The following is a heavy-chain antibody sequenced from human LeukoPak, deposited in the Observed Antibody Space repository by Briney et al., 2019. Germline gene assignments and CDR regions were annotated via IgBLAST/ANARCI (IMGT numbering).Heavy chain of an antibody. Sequence: SVKVSCKDSGGTFISYAVSWVRQSPGRRLEWMGGIIPIFGTAIYAQKFQGRVTITADESTSTAYMELSSLRSEDTAVYYCASVSGYDPDWGQGTLVTVSS. J-gene: IGHJ4*02. V-gene: IGHV1-69*13. CDR3: ASVSGYDPD. CDR2: IIPIFGTA. CDR1: GGTFISYA. D-gene: IGHD5-12*01.